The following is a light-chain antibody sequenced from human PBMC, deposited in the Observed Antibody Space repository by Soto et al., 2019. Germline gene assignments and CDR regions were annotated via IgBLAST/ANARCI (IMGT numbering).Light chain of an antibody. CDR3: AAWDDSLDAAV. V-gene: IGLV1-44*01. J-gene: IGLJ7*01. Sequence: QSVLTQPPSASGAPGQRVTISCSGSSSNIGTNTVNWYQHLPGTAPKLLIYSDNQRPSGVPDRFSASNSSTSASLAISGLQSEDEADYYCAAWDDSLDAAVFGGGTQLTVL. CDR1: SSNIGTNT. CDR2: SDN.